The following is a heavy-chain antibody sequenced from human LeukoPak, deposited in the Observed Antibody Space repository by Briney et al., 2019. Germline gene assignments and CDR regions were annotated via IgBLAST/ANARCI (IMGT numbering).Heavy chain of an antibody. D-gene: IGHD1-26*01. CDR3: AHSKRGGGYYINAFAV. CDR1: GASTSAYY. J-gene: IGHJ3*01. V-gene: IGHV4-59*01. Sequence: SETLSLTCTVSGASTSAYYWSWIRQPPGKGLEWIGYTYSGGNANYNPSLKSRVTISIDTSENQFTLRLTSVTAADTAVYFCAHSKRGGGYYINAFAVWGQGTLVTISS. CDR2: TYSGGNA.